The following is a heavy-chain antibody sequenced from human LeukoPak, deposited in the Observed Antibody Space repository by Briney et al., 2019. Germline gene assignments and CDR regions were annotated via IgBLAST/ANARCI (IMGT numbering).Heavy chain of an antibody. J-gene: IGHJ4*02. CDR3: ALWDLSSGYLFDY. Sequence: PSETLSLTCTVSGGSISSGGYYWSWIRQHPGKGLEWIGYIYYSGSTYYNPSLKSRVTISVDTSKNQFSLKLSSVTAADTAVYYCALWDLSSGYLFDYWGQGTLVTVSS. CDR2: IYYSGST. V-gene: IGHV4-31*03. CDR1: GGSISSGGYY. D-gene: IGHD3-22*01.